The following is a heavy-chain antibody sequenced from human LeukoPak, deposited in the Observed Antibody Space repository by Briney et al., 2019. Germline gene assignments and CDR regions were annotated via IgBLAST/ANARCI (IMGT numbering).Heavy chain of an antibody. J-gene: IGHJ4*02. Sequence: SETLSLTCAVYGGSFSGYYWSWIRQPPGKGLEWIGEINHSGSTNYNPSLKSRVTISVDTSKNQFPLKLSSVTAADTAVYYCARVGYCSSTSCYASDYWGQGTLVTVSS. D-gene: IGHD2-2*01. CDR3: ARVGYCSSTSCYASDY. CDR2: INHSGST. CDR1: GGSFSGYY. V-gene: IGHV4-34*01.